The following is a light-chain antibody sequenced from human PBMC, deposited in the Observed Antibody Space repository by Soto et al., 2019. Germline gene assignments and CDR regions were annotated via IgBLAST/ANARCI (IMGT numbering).Light chain of an antibody. CDR1: QGIRRD. V-gene: IGKV1-17*01. CDR2: AVS. Sequence: DIQMTQSPSSLSAPVGGRVTITCRASQGIRRDLGWYQQKPGKAPTRLIYAVSSLHSGVPSRFIVSGSGTEITLTISSLQPEDSATYYCLQHNSYPHTFGGGTKVEIK. J-gene: IGKJ4*01. CDR3: LQHNSYPHT.